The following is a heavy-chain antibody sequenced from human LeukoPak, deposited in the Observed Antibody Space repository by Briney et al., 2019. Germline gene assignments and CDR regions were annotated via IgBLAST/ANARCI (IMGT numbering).Heavy chain of an antibody. Sequence: SVKVSCKASGGTFSSYAISWVRQAPGQGLEWMGRIIPILGIANYAQKFQGRVTITADKSTSTAYMELSSLRSEDTAVYYCVRAGLRSSGPLSPDYWGQGTLVTVSS. D-gene: IGHD3-22*01. CDR1: GGTFSSYA. CDR2: IIPILGIA. J-gene: IGHJ4*02. V-gene: IGHV1-69*04. CDR3: VRAGLRSSGPLSPDY.